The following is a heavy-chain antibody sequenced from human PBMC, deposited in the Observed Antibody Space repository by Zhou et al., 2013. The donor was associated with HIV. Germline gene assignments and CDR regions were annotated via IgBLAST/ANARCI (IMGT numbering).Heavy chain of an antibody. CDR2: IIPILGIA. D-gene: IGHD3-22*01. Sequence: QVQLVQSGAEVKKPGSSVKVSCKASGGTFSSYAISWVRQAPGQGLEWMGRIIPILGIANYAQKFQGRVTITADKSTSTAYMELSSLRSEDTAVYYCARAYYYDTQGRAEYFQHWGQGTLVTVSS. CDR3: ARAYYYDTQGRAEYFQH. V-gene: IGHV1-69*04. J-gene: IGHJ1*01. CDR1: GGTFSSYA.